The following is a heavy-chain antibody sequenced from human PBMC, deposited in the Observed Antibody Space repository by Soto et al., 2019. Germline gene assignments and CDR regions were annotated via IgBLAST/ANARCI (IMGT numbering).Heavy chain of an antibody. Sequence: GGSLRLSCAASGFTFSSYWMSWVRQAPGKGLEWVANIKPDGSEKYYVDSVKGRFTISRDNAKNSLYLQTNSLRAEDTAVYFCASSAYSKNGYWGQGTLVTVSS. CDR1: GFTFSSYW. CDR2: IKPDGSEK. J-gene: IGHJ4*02. CDR3: ASSAYSKNGY. D-gene: IGHD4-4*01. V-gene: IGHV3-7*01.